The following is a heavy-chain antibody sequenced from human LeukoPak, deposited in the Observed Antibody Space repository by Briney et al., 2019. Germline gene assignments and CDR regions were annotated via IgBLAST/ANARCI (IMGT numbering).Heavy chain of an antibody. CDR2: IYTSGST. CDR1: GGSISSYY. V-gene: IGHV4-4*07. J-gene: IGHJ4*02. CDR3: ARSGYSSSWYEY. D-gene: IGHD6-13*01. Sequence: SETLFLTCTVSGGSISSYYWSWIRQPAGKGLEWIGRIYTSGSTNYNPSLKSRVTMSVDTSKNQFSLKLSSVTAADTAVYYCARSGYSSSWYEYWGQGTLVTVSS.